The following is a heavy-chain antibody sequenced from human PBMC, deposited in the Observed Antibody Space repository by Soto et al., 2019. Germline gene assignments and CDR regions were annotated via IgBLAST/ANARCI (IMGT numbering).Heavy chain of an antibody. CDR1: GGSISSRSYY. CDR2: IYYSGST. CDR3: YADPNAVMDV. J-gene: IGHJ6*03. V-gene: IGHV4-39*01. Sequence: SETLSLTCTVSGGSISSRSYYWGWIRQPPGKGLEWIASIYYSGSTYYNPSLKSRVTVSVDTSKNQFSLKLSSVTAADTAVYFCYADPNAVMDVWGEGTTVTVSS.